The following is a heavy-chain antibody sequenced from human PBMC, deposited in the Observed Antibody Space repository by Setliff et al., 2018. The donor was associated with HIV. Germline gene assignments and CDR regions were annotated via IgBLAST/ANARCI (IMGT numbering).Heavy chain of an antibody. CDR3: ARISVASRYNSDMDV. CDR2: MPYDGSNK. J-gene: IGHJ6*03. Sequence: HPGGSLRLSCAASGFTFSSYGMHWVRQAPGKGLEWVAFMPYDGSNKYYAVSVKGRFTISRDNSKNTLFLQINSLRPEDTAVYYCARISVASRYNSDMDVWGKGTTVTVSS. D-gene: IGHD5-12*01. CDR1: GFTFSSYG. V-gene: IGHV3-30*19.